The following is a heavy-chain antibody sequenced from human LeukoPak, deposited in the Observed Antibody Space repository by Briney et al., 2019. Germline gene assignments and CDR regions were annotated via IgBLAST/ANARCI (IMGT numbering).Heavy chain of an antibody. D-gene: IGHD6-13*01. Sequence: GASVKVSCKASGGTFSSYAISWVRQAPGQGLEWMGGIIPIFGTANYAQKFQGRVTITTDESTSTAYMELSSLRSEDTAVYYCARGSSYALWQQLSSYYFDYWGQGTLVTVSS. CDR1: GGTFSSYA. CDR3: ARGSSYALWQQLSSYYFDY. V-gene: IGHV1-69*05. CDR2: IIPIFGTA. J-gene: IGHJ4*02.